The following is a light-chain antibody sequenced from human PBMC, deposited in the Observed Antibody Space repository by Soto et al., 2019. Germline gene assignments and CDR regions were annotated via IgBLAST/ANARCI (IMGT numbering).Light chain of an antibody. CDR2: KAS. J-gene: IGKJ4*01. Sequence: DIPMTQSPSTLSASVGDRVTITCRASQSISSWLAWYQQKPGKATKLLIYKASSLESGVPSRFSGSGSGTEFTLTISSLQPDDSATYYCQQYNSYPSFGGGTKVEIK. V-gene: IGKV1-5*03. CDR1: QSISSW. CDR3: QQYNSYPS.